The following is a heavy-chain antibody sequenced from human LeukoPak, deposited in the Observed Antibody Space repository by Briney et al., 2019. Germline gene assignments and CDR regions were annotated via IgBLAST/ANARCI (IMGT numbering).Heavy chain of an antibody. CDR2: TYYSSST. J-gene: IGHJ4*02. CDR1: GASISSSTYY. V-gene: IGHV4-39*01. D-gene: IGHD3-3*01. CDR3: ARRYDFWSGYPPPLDY. Sequence: PSETLSLTCTVSGASISSSTYYWGWIRQPPGEGLEWIGYTYYSSSTYYNPSLKSRVTISVDTSKKQFSLKLSSVTAADTAVYYCARRYDFWSGYPPPLDYWGQGTLVTVSS.